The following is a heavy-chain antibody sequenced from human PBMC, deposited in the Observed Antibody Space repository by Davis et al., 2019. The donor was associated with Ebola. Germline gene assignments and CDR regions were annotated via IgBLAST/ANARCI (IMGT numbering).Heavy chain of an antibody. V-gene: IGHV3-43*02. J-gene: IGHJ6*02. CDR3: AKDIGWMGSSSHGGMDV. CDR1: GFTFDYYA. CDR2: ISGDGGST. D-gene: IGHD6-6*01. Sequence: GESLKISCAASGFTFDYYAMHWVRQAPGKGLEWVSLISGDGGSTYYADSVKGRFTISRDNSKNSLYLQMNSLRTEDTALYYCAKDIGWMGSSSHGGMDVWGQGTTVTVSS.